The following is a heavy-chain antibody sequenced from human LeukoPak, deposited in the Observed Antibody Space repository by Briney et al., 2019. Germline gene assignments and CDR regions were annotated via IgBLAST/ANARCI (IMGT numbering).Heavy chain of an antibody. CDR2: IWYDGSNK. D-gene: IGHD3-10*01. CDR1: GXTFSSYG. CDR3: ARDPGTHTDY. J-gene: IGHJ4*02. Sequence: GGSLRLSCAASGXTFSSYGMQWVRQAPGKGLEWVAVIWYDGSNKYYADSVKGRFTISRDNSKNTLYLQMNSLRAEDTAVYYCARDPGTHTDYWGQGTLVTVSS. V-gene: IGHV3-33*01.